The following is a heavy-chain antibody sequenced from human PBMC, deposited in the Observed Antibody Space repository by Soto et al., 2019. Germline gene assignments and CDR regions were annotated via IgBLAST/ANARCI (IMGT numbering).Heavy chain of an antibody. CDR1: GVTFSSET. J-gene: IGHJ4*02. V-gene: IGHV1-69*01. Sequence: QVQLVQSGADVKKPGSSVKVSCQASGVTFSSETLGWVRQAPGQGLEWAGGIIPLFGTASYAQKFQGRVTITADDSTFTVYMELSSLRSDDTAVYFCATELGENPASPFDAWGQGTLVTVSS. CDR3: ATELGENPASPFDA. CDR2: IIPLFGTA. D-gene: IGHD3-10*01.